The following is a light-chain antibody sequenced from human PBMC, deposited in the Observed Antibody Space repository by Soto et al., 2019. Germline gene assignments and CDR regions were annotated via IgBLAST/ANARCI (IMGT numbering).Light chain of an antibody. CDR3: QHYNSYSEA. V-gene: IGKV1-5*03. J-gene: IGKJ1*01. Sequence: DIPMTQSPSTLSGSVGDRVTIPCRASQNISSYLAWYQQKPGKAPKLLIYNASTLKSGVPSRFSGSGSGTEFTLTIIILQPDDFATYYCQHYNSYSEAFGQGANVDIK. CDR2: NAS. CDR1: QNISSY.